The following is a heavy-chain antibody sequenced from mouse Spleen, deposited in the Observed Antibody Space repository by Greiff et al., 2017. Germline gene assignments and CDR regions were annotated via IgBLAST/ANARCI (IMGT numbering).Heavy chain of an antibody. CDR1: GFTFPDYY. J-gene: IGHJ2*01. CDR2: IRNKANGYTT. Sequence: EVQLVESGGGLVQPGGSLSLSCAASGFTFPDYYMSWVRQPPGKALEWLGFIRNKANGYTTEYSASVKGRFTISRDNSQSILYLQMNALRAEDSATYYCARYNYGSSYYLDYWGQGTTLTVSS. CDR3: ARYNYGSSYYLDY. V-gene: IGHV7-3*01. D-gene: IGHD1-1*01.